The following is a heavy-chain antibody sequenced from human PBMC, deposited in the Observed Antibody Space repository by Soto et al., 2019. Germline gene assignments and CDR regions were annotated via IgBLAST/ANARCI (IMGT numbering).Heavy chain of an antibody. J-gene: IGHJ4*02. D-gene: IGHD3-22*01. Sequence: SETLSLTCAVSGGSISSGGYSWSWIRQPPGKGLEWIGYIYHSGSTYYNPSLKSRVTISVDRSKNQFSLKLSSVTAADTAVYYCARARSGYYSGFYEFDYWGQGTLVTVSS. CDR2: IYHSGST. CDR1: GGSISSGGYS. CDR3: ARARSGYYSGFYEFDY. V-gene: IGHV4-30-2*01.